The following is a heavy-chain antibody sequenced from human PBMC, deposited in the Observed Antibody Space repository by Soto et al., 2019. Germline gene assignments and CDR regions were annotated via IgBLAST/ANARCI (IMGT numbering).Heavy chain of an antibody. CDR1: GFSLSNYW. V-gene: IGHV3-7*01. CDR3: ARPRIFPDFNWFDP. J-gene: IGHJ5*02. D-gene: IGHD2-15*01. Sequence: EVQLVESGGGLVQPGGALRLSCVASGFSLSNYWMSWVRQAPGKGLEWVANINQDGSERYYVDSVKGRFTISRDNAKNSLYLQMNSLRAADTAVYYCARPRIFPDFNWFDPWGQGTLVTISS. CDR2: INQDGSER.